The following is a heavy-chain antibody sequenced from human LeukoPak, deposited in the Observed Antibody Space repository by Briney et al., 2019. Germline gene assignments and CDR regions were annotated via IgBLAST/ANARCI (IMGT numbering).Heavy chain of an antibody. D-gene: IGHD3-16*01. Sequence: PGGSLRLSCAASGFTFSGSDMVWVRQAPGKGLEWVSAISGSGRSSYYADSVKGRFTISRDNSKNTLYLQMNSLRAEDTAVYYCAKESEGGYYFDYWGQGTLVTVSS. CDR1: GFTFSGSD. J-gene: IGHJ4*02. V-gene: IGHV3-23*01. CDR3: AKESEGGYYFDY. CDR2: ISGSGRSS.